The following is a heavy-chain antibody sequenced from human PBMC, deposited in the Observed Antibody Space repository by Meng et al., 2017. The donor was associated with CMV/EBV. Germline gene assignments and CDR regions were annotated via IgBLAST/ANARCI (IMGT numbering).Heavy chain of an antibody. D-gene: IGHD3-22*01. CDR1: GGTFSSYA. Sequence: VQAWADGKKPGVSVEGSCKASGGTFSSYAISWVRPAPGQGLEWMGGIIPIFGTANYAQKFQGRVTITADESTSTAYMELSSLRSEDTAVYYCARGYYDSSGYYYRGGYYFDYWGQGTLVTVSS. V-gene: IGHV1-69*01. CDR3: ARGYYDSSGYYYRGGYYFDY. CDR2: IIPIFGTA. J-gene: IGHJ4*02.